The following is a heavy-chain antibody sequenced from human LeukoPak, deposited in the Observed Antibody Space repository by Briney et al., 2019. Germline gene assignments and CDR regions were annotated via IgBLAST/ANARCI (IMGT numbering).Heavy chain of an antibody. Sequence: GASVKVSCKASGGTFSSYAISWVRQAPGQGLEWMGGIIPIFGTANYAQKFQGRVTITADESTSTAYMELSSLRSEDTAVHYCARKGYCSGGSCYLDAFDIWGQGTMVTVSS. CDR1: GGTFSSYA. CDR2: IIPIFGTA. V-gene: IGHV1-69*13. CDR3: ARKGYCSGGSCYLDAFDI. J-gene: IGHJ3*02. D-gene: IGHD2-15*01.